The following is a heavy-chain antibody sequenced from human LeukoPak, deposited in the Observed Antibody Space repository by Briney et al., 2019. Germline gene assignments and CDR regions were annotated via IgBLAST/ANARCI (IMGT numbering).Heavy chain of an antibody. CDR2: ISSSGSPI. CDR3: ARGRYTDSWYDYFDY. Sequence: GESQRLSCAGSGFTFSTYSMNWVRQAPGKGLEWVSYISSSGSPIYYADSVKGRVTLSRNNAKNSLHLQMNSLRDEDTAVYYCARGRYTDSWYDYFDYWGQGTLLTVSS. D-gene: IGHD6-13*01. J-gene: IGHJ4*02. V-gene: IGHV3-48*02. CDR1: GFTFSTYS.